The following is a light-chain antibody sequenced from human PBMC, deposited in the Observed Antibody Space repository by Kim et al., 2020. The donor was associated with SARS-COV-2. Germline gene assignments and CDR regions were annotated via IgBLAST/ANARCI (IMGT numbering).Light chain of an antibody. CDR2: DAS. V-gene: IGKV3-11*01. CDR3: QQHGNWLT. J-gene: IGKJ4*01. CDR1: QSVSSY. Sequence: PGERATLSCRDSQSVSSYLAWYQQKPGQAPRLLIYDASNRATGIPARFSGSRSGTDFTLTISSLEPEDFAVYYCQQHGNWLTFGGGPKVDIK.